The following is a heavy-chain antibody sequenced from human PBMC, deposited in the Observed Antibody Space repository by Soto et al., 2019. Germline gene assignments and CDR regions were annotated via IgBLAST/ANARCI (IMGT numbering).Heavy chain of an antibody. CDR2: IWYDGSNK. J-gene: IGHJ6*02. D-gene: IGHD5-12*01. V-gene: IGHV3-33*01. Sequence: GGSLRLSCAASGFTFSCYGMHWVRQAPSKGLGWVAVIWYDGSNKYYADSVKGRFNISRDNYKITLYLQMNRLRAEDTVVYYCETDMIRGYSGYVTAANYGMDVWGQGTTVTVSS. CDR3: ETDMIRGYSGYVTAANYGMDV. CDR1: GFTFSCYG.